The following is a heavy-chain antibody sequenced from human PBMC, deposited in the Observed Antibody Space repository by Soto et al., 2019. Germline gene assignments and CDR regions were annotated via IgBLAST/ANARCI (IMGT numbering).Heavy chain of an antibody. J-gene: IGHJ4*02. CDR2: INPNCGST. CDR3: ARAIPHFDY. V-gene: IGHV1-46*01. CDR1: GYSFTSFY. D-gene: IGHD2-21*01. Sequence: QVQLVQSGAEVKEPGASVKISCKPSGYSFTSFYMHWVRQAPGQGLEWMGTINPNCGSTTYAQKFQGRVTMTRDTSTSTLFMDLSGLRSEDTAVYYCARAIPHFDYWGQGTLVTVSS.